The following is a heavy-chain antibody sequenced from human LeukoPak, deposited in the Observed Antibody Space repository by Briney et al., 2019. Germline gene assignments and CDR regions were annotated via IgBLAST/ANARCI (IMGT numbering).Heavy chain of an antibody. CDR3: AHLTMLPGINWFDP. CDR2: IYWNDGQ. J-gene: IGHJ5*02. D-gene: IGHD3-16*01. Sequence: SGPTLVKPTQTLTLTCTFSEFSLSSLSEGVGWIRRTPGKALEWLGVIYWNDGQRYSPSLQGRLTIAKDTSKNQVILTMINMDPADTGTYYCAHLTMLPGINWFDPWGQGTLVTVAS. V-gene: IGHV2-5*01. CDR1: EFSLSSLSEG.